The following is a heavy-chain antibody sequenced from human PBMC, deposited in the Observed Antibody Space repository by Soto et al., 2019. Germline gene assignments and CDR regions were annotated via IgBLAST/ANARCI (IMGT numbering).Heavy chain of an antibody. V-gene: IGHV1-69*13. J-gene: IGHJ3*02. CDR2: IIPIFGTA. CDR1: GGTFSSYA. Sequence: SVKVSCKASGGTFSSYAISWVRQAPGQGLEWMGGIIPIFGTANYAQKFQGRVTITADESTSTAYMELSSLRSEDTAVYYCARGGLVAPMAAAPNAFDIWGQGTMVTVSS. CDR3: ARGGLVAPMAAAPNAFDI. D-gene: IGHD6-13*01.